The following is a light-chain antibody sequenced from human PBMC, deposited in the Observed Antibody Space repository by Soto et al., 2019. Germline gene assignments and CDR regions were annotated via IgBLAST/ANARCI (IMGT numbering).Light chain of an antibody. CDR2: YNN. CDR3: AAWDAALSACV. V-gene: IGLV1-47*02. CDR1: DSNIGSNS. J-gene: IGLJ1*01. Sequence: QLVLTQPPSASGTAGQGVTISCSGGDSNIGSNSVYWYQHLPRMAPKLLIYYNNQRPSGVPDRFSGSRSGTSASLAIVGLRSEDEAVYYCAAWDAALSACVFGNWTKVTVL.